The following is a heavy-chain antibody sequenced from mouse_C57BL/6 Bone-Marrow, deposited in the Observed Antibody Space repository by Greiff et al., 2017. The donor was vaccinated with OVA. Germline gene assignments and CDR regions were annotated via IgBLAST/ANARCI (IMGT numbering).Heavy chain of an antibody. CDR2: LYPGGGYT. D-gene: IGHD1-1*01. Sequence: VQLQQPGAELVRPGTSVKMSCKASGYTFTNYWIGWAKQRPGHGLEWIGDLYPGGGYTNYNEKFKGKATLTVDKSSRTAYMQFSSLTYENSAIYYCAGGIYYGSSYPYAMDYWGQGTSVTVSS. CDR3: AGGIYYGSSYPYAMDY. V-gene: IGHV1-63*01. J-gene: IGHJ4*01. CDR1: GYTFTNYW.